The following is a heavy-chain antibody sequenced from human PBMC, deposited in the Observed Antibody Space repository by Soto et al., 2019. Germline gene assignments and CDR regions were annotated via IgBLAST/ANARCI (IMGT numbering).Heavy chain of an antibody. Sequence: PSETLSLTCTVSGGSISSGDYYWSWIRQPPGKGLEWIGYIYYSGGTYYNPSLKSRVTISVDTSKNQFSLKLSSVTAADTAVYYCARERIYGGNLADYWGKGTLVTVSS. CDR1: GGSISSGDYY. J-gene: IGHJ4*02. CDR3: ARERIYGGNLADY. D-gene: IGHD2-21*02. V-gene: IGHV4-30-4*01. CDR2: IYYSGGT.